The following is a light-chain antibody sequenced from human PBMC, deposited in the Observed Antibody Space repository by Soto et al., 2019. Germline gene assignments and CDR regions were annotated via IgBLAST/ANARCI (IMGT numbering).Light chain of an antibody. V-gene: IGKV1-39*01. J-gene: IGKJ5*01. CDR1: QTISRY. Sequence: DIEMTQSPSSLSASVGDRVTITCRASQTISRYLNWYQQKIGEAPKLLIYAASSLKSGVPSRFSGSGSGTDFTLTISSLQPEDFATYYCQQSYSIPFTFGQGTRLEIK. CDR2: AAS. CDR3: QQSYSIPFT.